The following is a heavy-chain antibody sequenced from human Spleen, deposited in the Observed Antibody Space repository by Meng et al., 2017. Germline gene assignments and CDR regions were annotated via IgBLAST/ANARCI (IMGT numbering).Heavy chain of an antibody. CDR3: ARRVHDGSGHHYFDY. D-gene: IGHD3-22*01. Sequence: QLQLQESGPGLVKPSETLSLPCPVSGGPTTSTSYYWDWIRQSPAKGLEWIGTIGYSGTIVYNPSLSSRVTMTLDTSKNQFSLKLSSVTAPDTAVYYCARRVHDGSGHHYFDYWGQGTLVTVSS. J-gene: IGHJ4*02. V-gene: IGHV4-39*01. CDR2: IGYSGTI. CDR1: GGPTTSTSYY.